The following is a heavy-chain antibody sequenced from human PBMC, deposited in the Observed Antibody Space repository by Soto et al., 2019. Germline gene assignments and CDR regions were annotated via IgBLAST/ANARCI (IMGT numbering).Heavy chain of an antibody. CDR3: ARIYRRDGNKYADY. Sequence: EVQLVESGGGLVQPGESLRLSCAASGFTFSNFNMHWVRQAPGKGLEWISYISASNTTVYYGDSVKGRFTISRDNAKNSLYLQMNNLRDEDTAVYYCARIYRRDGNKYADYWGQGTLVTVSS. CDR1: GFTFSNFN. J-gene: IGHJ4*02. V-gene: IGHV3-48*02. D-gene: IGHD3-16*02. CDR2: ISASNTTV.